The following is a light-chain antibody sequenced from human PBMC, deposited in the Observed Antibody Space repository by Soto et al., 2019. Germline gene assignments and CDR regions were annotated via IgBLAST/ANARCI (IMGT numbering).Light chain of an antibody. V-gene: IGKV1-39*01. CDR2: AAS. CDR3: QKYNSYSYT. Sequence: DIQMTQSPSSLSASVGDRVTITCRASQSISSYLNWYQQKPGKAPKLLIYAASSLQSGVPSRFSGSGSGTDFTITISSLQPEDFETYYCQKYNSYSYTFGQGTK. CDR1: QSISSY. J-gene: IGKJ2*01.